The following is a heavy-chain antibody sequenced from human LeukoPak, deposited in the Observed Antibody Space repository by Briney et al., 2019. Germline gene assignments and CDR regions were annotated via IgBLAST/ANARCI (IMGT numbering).Heavy chain of an antibody. CDR1: GFTFNIYA. CDR3: ARDRPNYHESNGHYYERDGDH. CDR2: MCGSAGCT. J-gene: IGHJ5*02. Sequence: PGGSLRLSCAASGFTFNIYAMSWVRLAPGEGLQWVASMCGSAGCTFYTDSVKGRFTISRDNSNNTLYLEMNSLRAEDTAIYYCARDRPNYHESNGHYYERDGDHWGQGTLVTVSS. V-gene: IGHV3-23*01. D-gene: IGHD3-22*01.